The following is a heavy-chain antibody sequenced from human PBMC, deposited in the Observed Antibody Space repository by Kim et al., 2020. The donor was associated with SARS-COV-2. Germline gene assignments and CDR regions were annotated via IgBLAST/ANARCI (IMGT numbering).Heavy chain of an antibody. V-gene: IGHV5-10-1*01. CDR1: GNNFVSFW. CDR3: ARRYCSDGSCYLDS. J-gene: IGHJ4*02. D-gene: IGHD2-15*01. CDR2: IDPSGSYP. Sequence: GESLKISCKGSGNNFVSFWITWVRQMPGKGLEWMGRIDPSGSYPNYSPSSQGHVTISRDKSMSTAYLQWSSLKASDTGMYYCARRYCSDGSCYLDSWGQGTLVTVSS.